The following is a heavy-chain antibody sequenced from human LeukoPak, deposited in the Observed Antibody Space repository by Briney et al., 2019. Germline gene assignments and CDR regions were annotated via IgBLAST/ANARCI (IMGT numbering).Heavy chain of an antibody. D-gene: IGHD1/OR15-1a*01. CDR1: GGSISSYY. CDR2: IYPSGST. Sequence: PSETLSLTCTVSGGSISSYYWTWIRQPAGKGLEWIGRIYPSGSTYYNPSLKSRVTISVDTSKNQFSLKLSSVTAADTAVYYCARTETTLGGLDYWGRGTLVTVSS. CDR3: ARTETTLGGLDY. V-gene: IGHV4-4*07. J-gene: IGHJ4*02.